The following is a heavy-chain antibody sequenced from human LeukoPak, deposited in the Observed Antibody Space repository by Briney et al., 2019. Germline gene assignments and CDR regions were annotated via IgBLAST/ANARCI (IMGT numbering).Heavy chain of an antibody. Sequence: NSSETLSLTCTVSGYSISSGYYWGWIRQPPGKGLEWIGSIYHSGSTYYNPSLKSRVTISVDTSKNQFSLKLSSVTAADTAVYYCVAGASGYYPSPKDAFDIWGQGTMVTVSS. V-gene: IGHV4-38-2*02. CDR3: VAGASGYYPSPKDAFDI. CDR2: IYHSGST. J-gene: IGHJ3*02. D-gene: IGHD3-22*01. CDR1: GYSISSGYY.